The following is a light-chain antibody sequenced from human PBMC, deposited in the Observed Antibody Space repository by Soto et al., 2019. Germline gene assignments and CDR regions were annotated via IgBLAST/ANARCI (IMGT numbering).Light chain of an antibody. CDR1: SSNIGTYS. Sequence: QSVLTQAPSASGTPGQRVTISCSGSSSNIGTYSVNWYQQLPGTAPKLLIYTNDQRPPGVPDRFSGSKSGTSASLAIGGLQSEDEAAYYCAAWDDSLNGFVAFGGGTKLTVL. V-gene: IGLV1-44*01. CDR2: TND. CDR3: AAWDDSLNGFVA. J-gene: IGLJ2*01.